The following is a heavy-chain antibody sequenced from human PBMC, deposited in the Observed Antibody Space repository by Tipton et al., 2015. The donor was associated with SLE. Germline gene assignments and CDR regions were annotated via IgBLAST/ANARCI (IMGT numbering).Heavy chain of an antibody. CDR3: ASSSPGIAAEEDYFDY. CDR1: GYTFTSYA. V-gene: IGHV7-4-1*02. J-gene: IGHJ4*02. Sequence: QLVQSGPEVKKPGASVKVSCKASGYTFTSYAMNWVRQTPGQGLEWMGWINTNTGNPTYAQGFTGRFVFSLDTSVSTAYLQISSLKAEDTAVYYCASSSPGIAAEEDYFDYWGQGTLVTVSS. CDR2: INTNTGNP. D-gene: IGHD6-13*01.